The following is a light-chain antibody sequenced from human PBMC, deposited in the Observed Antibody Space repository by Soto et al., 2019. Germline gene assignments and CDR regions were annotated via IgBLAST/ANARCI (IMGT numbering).Light chain of an antibody. V-gene: IGLV1-51*01. CDR2: DNN. CDR3: GTWDNSLTAVV. J-gene: IGLJ2*01. Sequence: QSVLTQPPSVSAAPGQKVTISCSGSSSNIGNNYVFWYQQLPGTAPKLLVYDNNNRPSGIPDRFSGSKSGTSATLGITGLQTGDEADYYCGTWDNSLTAVVFGGGTKLTVL. CDR1: SSNIGNNY.